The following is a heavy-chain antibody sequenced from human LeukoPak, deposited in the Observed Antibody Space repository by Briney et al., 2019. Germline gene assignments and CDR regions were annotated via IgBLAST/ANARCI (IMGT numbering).Heavy chain of an antibody. J-gene: IGHJ4*02. Sequence: GASVKVSCKASGYTFTSYDINWVRQATGQGLEWMGWMNPNSGNTGYAQKFQGRVTITRNTSISTAYMELSSLRSEDTAVYYCAREVVVAATYDYWGQGTLVTVSS. D-gene: IGHD2-15*01. CDR1: GYTFTSYD. CDR3: AREVVVAATYDY. CDR2: MNPNSGNT. V-gene: IGHV1-8*03.